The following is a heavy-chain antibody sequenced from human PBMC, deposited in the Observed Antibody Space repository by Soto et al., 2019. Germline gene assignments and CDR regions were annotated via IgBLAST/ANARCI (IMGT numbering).Heavy chain of an antibody. CDR3: ARHPDYGGNYYYYGMDV. V-gene: IGHV4-39*01. J-gene: IGHJ6*02. Sequence: QLQLQESGPGLVKPSETLSLTCTSSGDSISDSSFYWAWIRQPPGKGLEWIGSIYYKGYTKYNPSLASRVTITVDTSRNQFSLRLRFVTAADTAVYFCARHPDYGGNYYYYGMDVWGPGTTVIVSS. CDR2: IYYKGYT. D-gene: IGHD4-17*01. CDR1: GDSISDSSFY.